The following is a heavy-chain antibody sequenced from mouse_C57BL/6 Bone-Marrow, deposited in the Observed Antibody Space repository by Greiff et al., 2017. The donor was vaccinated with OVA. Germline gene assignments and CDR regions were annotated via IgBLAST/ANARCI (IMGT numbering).Heavy chain of an antibody. CDR2: ISYSGST. Sequence: EVMLVESGPGLAKPSQTLSLTCSVSGYSITSDYWNWIRKFPGNKLEYMGYISYSGSTYYNPSLKSRISIPRDTAKNQYYLQLNSVTTEDTATYYCARDTYGSSCWYFDVWGTGTTVTVSS. D-gene: IGHD1-1*01. V-gene: IGHV3-8*01. J-gene: IGHJ1*03. CDR1: GYSITSDY. CDR3: ARDTYGSSCWYFDV.